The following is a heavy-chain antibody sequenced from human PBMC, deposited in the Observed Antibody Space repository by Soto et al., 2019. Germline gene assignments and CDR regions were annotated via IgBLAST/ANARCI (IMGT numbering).Heavy chain of an antibody. CDR1: GFTFSSYA. CDR3: AKDEGDVIHLGELSAAFDI. Sequence: GGSLRLSCAASGFTFSSYAMSWVRQAPGKGLEWVSAISGSGGSTYYADSVKGRFTISRDNSKNTLYLQMNSLRAEDTAVYYCAKDEGDVIHLGELSAAFDIWGQGTMVTVSS. CDR2: ISGSGGST. V-gene: IGHV3-23*01. J-gene: IGHJ3*02. D-gene: IGHD3-16*02.